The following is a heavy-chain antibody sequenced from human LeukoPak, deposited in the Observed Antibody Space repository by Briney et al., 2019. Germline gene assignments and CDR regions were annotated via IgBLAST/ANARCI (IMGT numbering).Heavy chain of an antibody. Sequence: PSETLSLTCTVSGGSISSCYWSWIRQPPGKGLEWIGYIYTSGSTYYNPSLKSRVTISVDTSKNQFSLKLISVTAADTAVYYCARHRNYGSGIARYYFDYWGQGTLVTVSS. CDR1: GGSISSCY. CDR2: IYTSGST. V-gene: IGHV4-4*09. J-gene: IGHJ4*02. D-gene: IGHD3-10*01. CDR3: ARHRNYGSGIARYYFDY.